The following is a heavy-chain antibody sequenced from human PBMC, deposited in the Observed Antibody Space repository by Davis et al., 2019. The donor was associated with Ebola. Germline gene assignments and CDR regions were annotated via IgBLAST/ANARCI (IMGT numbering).Heavy chain of an antibody. D-gene: IGHD5/OR15-5a*01. J-gene: IGHJ5*02. CDR2: ISGSGQST. Sequence: PGGSLRLSCAASGFSFSDYYMIWIRQAPGKGPEWASYISGSGQSTFYADFVKGRFTISRDNARNSLFLEMNSLRAEDTAVYYCARDVYVRFFNWFDPWGQGTLVTGSS. V-gene: IGHV3-11*04. CDR3: ARDVYVRFFNWFDP. CDR1: GFSFSDYY.